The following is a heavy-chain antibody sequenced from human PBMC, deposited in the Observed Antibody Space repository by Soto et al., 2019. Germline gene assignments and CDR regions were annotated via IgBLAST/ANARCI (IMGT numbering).Heavy chain of an antibody. D-gene: IGHD5-18*01. CDR2: IKSNTDGGTT. J-gene: IGHJ4*02. V-gene: IGHV3-15*07. CDR3: TTVGYSYGTPGY. CDR1: GFTFTNTW. Sequence: PGGSLRLSCAASGFTFTNTWMNWVRQAPGKGLEWVGRIKSNTDGGTTEYAAPVKGRFTISRDDSKNTLYLQMNSLKTEDTAVYYCTTVGYSYGTPGYWGQGTLVTVSS.